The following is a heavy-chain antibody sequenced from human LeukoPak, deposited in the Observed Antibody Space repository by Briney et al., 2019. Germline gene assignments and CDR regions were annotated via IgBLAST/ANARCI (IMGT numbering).Heavy chain of an antibody. CDR2: ISYDGSNK. D-gene: IGHD3-10*01. CDR1: GCTFSSYG. J-gene: IGHJ4*02. Sequence: PGRSLRLSCAASGCTFSSYGMHWVRQAPGKGLEWVAVISYDGSNKYYADSVKGRFTISRDNSKNTLYLQMNSVTAEDTAVYYCAKPWFRRSIGCWGQVTTVTVSS. V-gene: IGHV3-30*18. CDR3: AKPWFRRSIGC.